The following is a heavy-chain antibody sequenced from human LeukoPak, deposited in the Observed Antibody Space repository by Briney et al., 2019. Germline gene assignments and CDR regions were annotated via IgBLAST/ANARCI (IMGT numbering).Heavy chain of an antibody. Sequence: GGSLRLSCAASGFTFSSYAMSWVRQAPGKGLEWVSAISGSGGSTYYADSVKGRSTISRDNSKNTLYLQMNSLRAEDTAVYYCAKDHHAYRRNYFDYWGQGTLVTVSS. CDR1: GFTFSSYA. CDR3: AKDHHAYRRNYFDY. V-gene: IGHV3-23*01. J-gene: IGHJ4*02. CDR2: ISGSGGST.